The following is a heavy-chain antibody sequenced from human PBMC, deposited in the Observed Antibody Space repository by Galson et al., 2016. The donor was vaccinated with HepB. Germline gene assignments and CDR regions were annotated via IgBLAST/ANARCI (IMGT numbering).Heavy chain of an antibody. Sequence: SLRLSCAASGFTLRSYAMSWVRQAPGKGLEWVSTMTDSGGSTYYADSVKGRFTISRDNSKNTLFLQMNSLRVEDTAMYYCAKRTSHDYGALLDYWGQGTLVTVSS. CDR1: GFTLRSYA. J-gene: IGHJ4*02. D-gene: IGHD4-17*01. CDR3: AKRTSHDYGALLDY. CDR2: MTDSGGST. V-gene: IGHV3-23*01.